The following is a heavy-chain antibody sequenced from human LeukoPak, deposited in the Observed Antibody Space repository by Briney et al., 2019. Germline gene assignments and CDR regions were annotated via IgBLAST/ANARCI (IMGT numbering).Heavy chain of an antibody. Sequence: PSETLSLTCTVSGGSISSYYWSWIRQPPGKGLEWIGYIYYSGSTNYNPSLKSRVTISVDTSKNQFSLKLSSVTAADTAVYYCARSYARMGRGVITPEGWFDPWGQGTLVTVPS. CDR1: GGSISSYY. V-gene: IGHV4-59*01. CDR3: ARSYARMGRGVITPEGWFDP. CDR2: IYYSGST. D-gene: IGHD3-10*01. J-gene: IGHJ5*02.